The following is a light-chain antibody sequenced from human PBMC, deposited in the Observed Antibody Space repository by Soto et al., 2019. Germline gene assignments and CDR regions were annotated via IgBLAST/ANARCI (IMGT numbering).Light chain of an antibody. CDR1: QSVSSN. CDR2: GAS. Sequence: EIVMTQSPATLSVSPGERATRACRASQSVSSNLAWYQQKPGQAPRLLIYGASTRATGIPARFSGSGSGTEFTLTISSLQSEDFAVYYCQQYNNWLYTFGQGTKLEIK. V-gene: IGKV3-15*01. CDR3: QQYNNWLYT. J-gene: IGKJ2*01.